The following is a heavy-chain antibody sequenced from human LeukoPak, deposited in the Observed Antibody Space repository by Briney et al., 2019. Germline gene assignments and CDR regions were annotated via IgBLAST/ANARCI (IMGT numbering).Heavy chain of an antibody. V-gene: IGHV4-39*01. J-gene: IGHJ4*02. CDR2: MYYSGTT. CDR3: ATGYSSTWYYFDY. Sequence: SETLSLTCTVSGGSISSGSYYWGRIRQPPGKGLEWIASMYYSGTTFYSPSLKSRVTISVDTSKNQLSLKLGSVTAADTAVYYCATGYSSTWYYFDYWGQGTLVTVSS. CDR1: GGSISSGSYY. D-gene: IGHD6-13*01.